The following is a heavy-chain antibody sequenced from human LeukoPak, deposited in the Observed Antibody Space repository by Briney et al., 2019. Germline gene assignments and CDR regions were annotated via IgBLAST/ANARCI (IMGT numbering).Heavy chain of an antibody. CDR2: MSDGGRRT. Sequence: SGGSLRLSCAASGFTFDNYAMSWVRQAPGKGLEWVSGMSDGGRRTSYADSVTGRFTISRDNARRILYLQMNSLRAEDTAVYYCAKDVCNGAGCHFFDYWGQGTVVTVSS. V-gene: IGHV3-23*01. CDR1: GFTFDNYA. CDR3: AKDVCNGAGCHFFDY. D-gene: IGHD2-15*01. J-gene: IGHJ4*02.